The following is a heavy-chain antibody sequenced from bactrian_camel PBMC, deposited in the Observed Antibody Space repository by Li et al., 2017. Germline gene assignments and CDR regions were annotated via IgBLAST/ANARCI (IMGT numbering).Heavy chain of an antibody. J-gene: IGHJ4*01. CDR1: GYIYSSHC. D-gene: IGHD6*01. V-gene: IGHV3S67*01. CDR2: IGQHGDT. Sequence: DVQLVESGGGSVQAGGSLKLSCVASGYIYSSHCMGWVRQAPGKEREGVAAIGQHGDTSYADSVKGRFSISKDNAENTLYLQMDSLQPADTATYYCAVDDSRPWLVPHQVVDFTYVGQGTQVTVS.